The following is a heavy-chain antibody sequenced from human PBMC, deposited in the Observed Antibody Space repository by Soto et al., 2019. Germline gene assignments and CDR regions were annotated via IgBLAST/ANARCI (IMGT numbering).Heavy chain of an antibody. D-gene: IGHD3-22*01. V-gene: IGHV3-64*01. CDR3: ASMGSSGYWFDY. CDR2: ISSNGGST. J-gene: IGHJ4*02. CDR1: GFTFSSYA. Sequence: EVPLVESGGGLVQPGGSLRLSCAASGFTFSSYAMHWVRQAPGKGLEYVSAISSNGGSTYYANSVKGRFTISRDNSKNTLYLQMGSLRAEDMAVYYCASMGSSGYWFDYWGQGTLVTVSS.